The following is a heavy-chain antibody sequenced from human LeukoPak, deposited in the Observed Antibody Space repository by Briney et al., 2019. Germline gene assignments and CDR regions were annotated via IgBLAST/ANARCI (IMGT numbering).Heavy chain of an antibody. J-gene: IGHJ4*02. D-gene: IGHD7-27*01. CDR1: GFTFSSYA. V-gene: IGHV3-23*01. Sequence: GGSLRLSCAASGFTFSSYAMSWVRQAPGKGLEWVSAISGSGGSTFYADSVKGRFTISRDNSKNTLYLQMNSLRAEDAAVYYCAKDGGLWVSAHWGDSWGRGTLVTVSS. CDR3: AKDGGLWVSAHWGDS. CDR2: ISGSGGST.